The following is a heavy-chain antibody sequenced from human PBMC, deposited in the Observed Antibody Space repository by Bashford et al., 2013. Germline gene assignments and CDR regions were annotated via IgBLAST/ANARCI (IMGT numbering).Heavy chain of an antibody. J-gene: IGHJ1*01. CDR1: GYTLTELS. CDR2: FDPEDGET. D-gene: IGHD1-26*01. Sequence: ASVKVSCKVSGYTLTELSMHWVRQAPGKGLEWMGGFDPEDGETIYAQKFQGRVTMTEDTSTDTAYMELSSLRSEDTAVYYCATSVGATYESEIQHWGQGTLVTVSS. V-gene: IGHV1-24*01. CDR3: ATSVGATYESEIQH.